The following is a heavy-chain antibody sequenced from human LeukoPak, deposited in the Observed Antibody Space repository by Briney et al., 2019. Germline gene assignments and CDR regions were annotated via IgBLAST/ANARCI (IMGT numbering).Heavy chain of an antibody. CDR2: INHSGST. D-gene: IGHD3-10*01. V-gene: IGHV4-34*01. Sequence: SETLSLTCAVYGGSFSGYYWSWIRQPPGKGLEWIGEINHSGSTNYNPSLKSRVTISVDTSKNQFSLKLSSVTAADTAVYYCARDRITMVRGVITEYYFDYWGQGTLVTVSS. CDR3: ARDRITMVRGVITEYYFDY. CDR1: GGSFSGYY. J-gene: IGHJ4*02.